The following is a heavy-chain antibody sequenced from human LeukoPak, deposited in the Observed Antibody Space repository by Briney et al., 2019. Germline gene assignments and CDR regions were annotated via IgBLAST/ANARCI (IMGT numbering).Heavy chain of an antibody. D-gene: IGHD5-24*01. V-gene: IGHV4-59*01. Sequence: SETLSLTCTVSGGSISSYYWSWIRQPPGKGLEWIGYIYYSGSTNYNPSLKSRVTISVDTSKNQFSLKLCSVTAADTAVYYCARVVYKNWFDPWGQGTLVTVSS. J-gene: IGHJ5*02. CDR2: IYYSGST. CDR3: ARVVYKNWFDP. CDR1: GGSISSYY.